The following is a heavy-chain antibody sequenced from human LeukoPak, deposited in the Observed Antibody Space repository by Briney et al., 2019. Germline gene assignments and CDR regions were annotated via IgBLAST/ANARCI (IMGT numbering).Heavy chain of an antibody. V-gene: IGHV3-21*01. CDR2: ISSSSSYI. J-gene: IGHJ6*03. CDR1: GFTFSSYS. D-gene: IGHD2-2*02. CDR3: ARESGYCSSTSCYKVGLYYYYYMDV. Sequence: GSLRLSCAASGFTFSSYSMNWVRQAPGKGLEWASSISSSSSYIYYADSVKGRFTISRDNAKNSLYLQMNSLRAEDTAVYYCARESGYCSSTSCYKVGLYYYYYMDVWGKGTTVTVSS.